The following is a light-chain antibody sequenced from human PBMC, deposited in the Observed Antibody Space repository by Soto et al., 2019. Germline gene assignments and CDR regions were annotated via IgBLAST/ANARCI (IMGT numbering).Light chain of an antibody. Sequence: SYELTQPPSVSVAPGQTARMTCAGNDIGSKSVHWYQKRPGQAPVLVVYDDSDRPSGIPERFSGSNSGTTATLIISRVEAGDEVDYFCQVWDISSDHVVFGGGTKVTVL. CDR1: DIGSKS. CDR2: DDS. V-gene: IGLV3-21*02. CDR3: QVWDISSDHVV. J-gene: IGLJ2*01.